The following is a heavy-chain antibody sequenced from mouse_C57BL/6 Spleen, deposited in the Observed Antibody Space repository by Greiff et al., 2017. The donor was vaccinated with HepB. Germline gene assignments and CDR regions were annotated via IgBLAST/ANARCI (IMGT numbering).Heavy chain of an antibody. D-gene: IGHD1-1*01. CDR1: GFTFSSYT. CDR2: ISGGGGNT. CDR3: ARRYYGSSPSYYYAMDY. V-gene: IGHV5-9*01. J-gene: IGHJ4*01. Sequence: EVKVVESGGGLVKPGGSLKLSCAASGFTFSSYTMSWVRQTPEKRLEWVATISGGGGNTYYPDSVKGRLTISRDNAKNTLYLQMSSLRSEDTALYYCARRYYGSSPSYYYAMDYWGQGTSVTVSS.